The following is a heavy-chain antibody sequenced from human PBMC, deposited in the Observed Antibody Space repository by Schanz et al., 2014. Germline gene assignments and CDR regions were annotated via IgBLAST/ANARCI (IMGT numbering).Heavy chain of an antibody. CDR3: ARGRGGNTGYEAADY. J-gene: IGHJ4*02. D-gene: IGHD5-12*01. Sequence: QVQLVQSGSELKKPGASVRVSCKASGYNFTTYTMNWVRQAPGQGLEWMGWINTNTGNPTYAQGFTGRFVFSLDTSVSTAYLQIIGLQAEDSAVFYCARGRGGNTGYEAADYWGQGTRVTVSS. V-gene: IGHV7-4-1*02. CDR2: INTNTGNP. CDR1: GYNFTTYT.